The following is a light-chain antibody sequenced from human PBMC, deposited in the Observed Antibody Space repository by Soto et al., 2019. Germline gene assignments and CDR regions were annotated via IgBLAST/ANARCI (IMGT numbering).Light chain of an antibody. J-gene: IGLJ3*02. V-gene: IGLV1-51*01. CDR2: DND. CDR1: SSNIGKNY. CDR3: GAWDGSLSVGV. Sequence: QSVLTQPPSVSAAPGQKVTISCSGSSSNIGKNYVCWYQQLPGTAPKLLIYDNDKRPSGIPDRFSGSKSGTSATLGITGLQTGDEADYYCGAWDGSLSVGVFGGGTQLTVL.